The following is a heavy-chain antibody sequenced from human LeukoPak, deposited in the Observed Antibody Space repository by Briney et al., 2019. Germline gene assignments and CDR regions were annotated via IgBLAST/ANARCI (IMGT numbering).Heavy chain of an antibody. Sequence: GGSLRLSCAASGFIFSQYSMNWVRQAPGKGLEWVSAISGSGGSTYYADSVKGRFTISRDNSKNTLCLQMNSLRAEDTAVYYCATRYDFWSGYEDYWGQGTLVTVSS. J-gene: IGHJ4*02. D-gene: IGHD3-3*01. CDR2: ISGSGGST. CDR3: ATRYDFWSGYEDY. V-gene: IGHV3-23*01. CDR1: GFIFSQYS.